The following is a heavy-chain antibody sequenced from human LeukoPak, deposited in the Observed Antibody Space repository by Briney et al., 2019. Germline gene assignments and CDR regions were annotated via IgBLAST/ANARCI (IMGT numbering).Heavy chain of an antibody. V-gene: IGHV3-66*01. CDR2: ITSGGNS. Sequence: QSGGSLRLSCAASGFTVSSTYMNWVRQAPGKGLEWVSVITSGGNSYYADSVKGRFTISRDNSKNTLYLQMNSLRAEDTAVYYCARGPTVQEDLDYWGQGTLVTVSS. CDR3: ARGPTVQEDLDY. CDR1: GFTVSSTY. J-gene: IGHJ4*02.